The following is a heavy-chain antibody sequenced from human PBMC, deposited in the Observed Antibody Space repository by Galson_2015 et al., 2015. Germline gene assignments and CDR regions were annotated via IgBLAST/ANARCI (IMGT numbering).Heavy chain of an antibody. CDR1: GFTFSSYW. V-gene: IGHV3-74*01. Sequence: SLRLSCAASGFTFSSYWMHWVRQAPGKGLVWVSRINSDGSTTSYADSVKGRFTISRDNAKNTLYLQMNSLRAEDSAVYYCANMAASGLGMGYWGQGTLVTVSS. CDR3: ANMAASGLGMGY. D-gene: IGHD6-13*01. J-gene: IGHJ4*01. CDR2: INSDGSTT.